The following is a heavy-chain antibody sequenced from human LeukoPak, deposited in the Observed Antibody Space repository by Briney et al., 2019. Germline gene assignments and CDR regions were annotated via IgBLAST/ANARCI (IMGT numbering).Heavy chain of an antibody. J-gene: IGHJ4*02. D-gene: IGHD3-10*01. Sequence: SVKVSCKASGGTFSSYTISWVRQAPGQGLEWMGRIIPIFGTANYAQKFQGRVTITTDESTSTAYMELSSLRSEDTAVYYCARVRRGVYYFDYWGQGTLVTVSS. CDR1: GGTFSSYT. V-gene: IGHV1-69*05. CDR2: IIPIFGTA. CDR3: ARVRRGVYYFDY.